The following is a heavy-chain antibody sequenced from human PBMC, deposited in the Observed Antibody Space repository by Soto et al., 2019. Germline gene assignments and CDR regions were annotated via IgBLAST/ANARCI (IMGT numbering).Heavy chain of an antibody. CDR3: ASFYGDYRYYFDY. J-gene: IGHJ4*02. CDR2: IYYSGST. D-gene: IGHD4-17*01. CDR1: GGSISSGGYY. V-gene: IGHV4-31*03. Sequence: SETLSLTCTVSGGSISSGGYYWSWIRQHPGKGLEWIGYIYYSGSTYYNPSLKSRVTISVDTSKNQFSLKLSSVTAADTTVYYCASFYGDYRYYFDYWGQGTLVTVSS.